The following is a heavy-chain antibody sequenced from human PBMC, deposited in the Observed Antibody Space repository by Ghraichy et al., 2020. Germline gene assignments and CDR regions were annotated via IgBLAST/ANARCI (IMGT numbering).Heavy chain of an antibody. CDR2: INHGGST. J-gene: IGHJ4*02. D-gene: IGHD5-18*01. CDR1: GGSFSGYY. V-gene: IGHV4-34*01. Sequence: SETLSLTCAVYGGSFSGYYWSWIRQPPGKGLEWIGEINHGGSTNYNPSLKSRVTISVDTSKNQFSLKLSSVTAADTAVYYCARGYSYGRSRFDYWGQGTLVTVSS. CDR3: ARGYSYGRSRFDY.